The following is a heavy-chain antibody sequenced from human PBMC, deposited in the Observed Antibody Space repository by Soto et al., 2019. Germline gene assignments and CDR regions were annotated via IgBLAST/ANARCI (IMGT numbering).Heavy chain of an antibody. CDR1: GGSITSYY. J-gene: IGHJ4*02. CDR3: EAAPRY. CDR2: IYYSGST. V-gene: IGHV4-59*01. D-gene: IGHD2-15*01. Sequence: PSETLSLTCTVSGGSITSYYWSWIRQPPGKGLEWIGYIYYSGSTNYNPSLESRVTISLDTSKNQFSLRLTSVTAADTAVYYCEAAPRYWGQGALVTVSS.